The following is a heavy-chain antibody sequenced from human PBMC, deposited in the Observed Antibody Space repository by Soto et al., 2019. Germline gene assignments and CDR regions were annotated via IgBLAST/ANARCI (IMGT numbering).Heavy chain of an antibody. CDR3: ARDQLEDIVVVTALYYYYYGMDV. Sequence: ASVKVSCKASGYTFTGYYMHWVRQAPGQGLEWMGWINPNSGGTNYAQKFQGRVTMTRDTSISTAYMELSRLRSDDTAVYYCARDQLEDIVVVTALYYYYYGMDVWGQGTTVTVSS. J-gene: IGHJ6*02. CDR1: GYTFTGYY. V-gene: IGHV1-2*02. CDR2: INPNSGGT. D-gene: IGHD2-21*02.